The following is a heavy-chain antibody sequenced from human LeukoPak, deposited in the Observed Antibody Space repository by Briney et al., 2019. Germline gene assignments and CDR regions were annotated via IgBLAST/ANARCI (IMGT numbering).Heavy chain of an antibody. CDR3: AREGSDGYLFDY. CDR1: GDSVSSNSTT. CDR2: TYYMSKWYN. D-gene: IGHD3-16*01. Sequence: SQTLSLTCAISGDSVSSNSTTWDWIRQSPSRGLEWLGRTYYMSKWYNDYAVSVKSRVTINPDTSKNQFSLQLNSVTPEDTAVYYCAREGSDGYLFDYWGQGSLVIVSS. J-gene: IGHJ4*02. V-gene: IGHV6-1*01.